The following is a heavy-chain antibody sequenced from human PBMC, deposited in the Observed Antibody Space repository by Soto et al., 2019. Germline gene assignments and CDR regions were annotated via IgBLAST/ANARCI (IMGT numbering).Heavy chain of an antibody. V-gene: IGHV1-18*04. CDR3: ASVPVFGVVRFGFAP. J-gene: IGHJ5*02. D-gene: IGHD3-3*01. CDR1: GYRFTTYG. CDR2: INSYNGYT. Sequence: QVQLVQSGAEVRKPGASVKVSCKTSGYRFTTYGITWVRQAPGQGLEWMGWINSYNGYTDYAQTLQGRITMTTDTSTSTAYMELSSLTSDYTAVYYCASVPVFGVVRFGFAPWGQGTLVTVSS.